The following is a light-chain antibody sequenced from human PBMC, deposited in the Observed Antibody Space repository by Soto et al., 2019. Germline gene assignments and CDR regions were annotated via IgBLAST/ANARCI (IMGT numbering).Light chain of an antibody. Sequence: EIVLTQSPAILSLSPGERATLSCRASQSVNSYLTWYQQKPDQAPSLLIYAASNRATGIPARFSGSGSGTDFTLTISSLEPEDSAVYYCQQYNNWPPWTFGQGTKVDI. CDR1: QSVNSY. CDR2: AAS. V-gene: IGKV3-11*01. J-gene: IGKJ1*01. CDR3: QQYNNWPPWT.